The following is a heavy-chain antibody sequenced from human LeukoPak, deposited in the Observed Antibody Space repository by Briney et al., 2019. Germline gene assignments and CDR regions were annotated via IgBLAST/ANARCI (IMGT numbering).Heavy chain of an antibody. V-gene: IGHV3-30*02. CDR2: IRYDGSNK. Sequence: GGSLRLSCAASGFTFGSYGMHWVRQAPGKGLEWVAFIRYDGSNKYYADSVKGRFTISRDNSKNTLYLQMNSLRAEDTAVYYCARLTTYYDFWSGYYTGSGYYYYYYMDVWGKGTTVTVSS. CDR1: GFTFGSYG. D-gene: IGHD3-3*01. CDR3: ARLTTYYDFWSGYYTGSGYYYYYYMDV. J-gene: IGHJ6*03.